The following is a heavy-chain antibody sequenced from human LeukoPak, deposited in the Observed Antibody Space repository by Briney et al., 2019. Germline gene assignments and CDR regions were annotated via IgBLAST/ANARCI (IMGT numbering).Heavy chain of an antibody. D-gene: IGHD6-13*01. V-gene: IGHV1-18*01. CDR3: ARDAGGYSSSWYGVY. CDR2: ISAFNGNT. CDR1: GYTFTSYG. J-gene: IGHJ4*02. Sequence: GASVKVSCKASGYTFTSYGISWVRQAPGQGLEWMGWISAFNGNTNYAQKLQGRVTMTTDTSTSTAYMELRSLRSDDTAVYYCARDAGGYSSSWYGVYWGQGTLVTVSS.